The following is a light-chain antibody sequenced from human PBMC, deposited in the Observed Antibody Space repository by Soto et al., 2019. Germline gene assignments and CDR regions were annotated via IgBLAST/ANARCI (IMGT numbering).Light chain of an antibody. CDR3: CSYAGTYTYV. CDR2: EVV. CDR1: KNDIGVYDF. J-gene: IGLJ1*01. V-gene: IGLV2-8*01. Sequence: QSVLTQPPSASGSPGQSVTISCTGTKNDIGVYDFVSWYQHHPGKAPRLIIYEVVQRPSGVPDRFSGSKSGNTASLTISGLQADDEADYYCCSYAGTYTYVFGIGTKLTVL.